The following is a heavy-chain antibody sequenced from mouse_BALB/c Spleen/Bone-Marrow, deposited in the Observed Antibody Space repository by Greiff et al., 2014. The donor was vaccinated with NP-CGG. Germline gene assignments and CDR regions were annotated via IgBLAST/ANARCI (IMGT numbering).Heavy chain of an antibody. J-gene: IGHJ3*01. D-gene: IGHD1-1*01. Sequence: QVQLQQSGTELMKPGASVMISCKATGYTFSSSWIDWVKQRPGHGLEWIGGILPGIGITKYNEKFKGKATFTADTSSNTAYMQPSSLTTKVSDEYDAAKSYYYGSRPAWFAYWGQGTLVTVSA. CDR2: ILPGIGIT. V-gene: IGHV1-9*01. CDR1: GYTFSSSW. CDR3: AKSYYYGSRPAWFAY.